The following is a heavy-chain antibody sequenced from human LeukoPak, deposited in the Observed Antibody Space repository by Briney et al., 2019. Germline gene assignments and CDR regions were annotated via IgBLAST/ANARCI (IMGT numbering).Heavy chain of an antibody. CDR1: GGFISSYY. CDR2: IYYSGST. J-gene: IGHJ5*02. CDR3: ARDLVVQNRGFDP. Sequence: SETLSLTCTVSGGFISSYYWSWIRQPPGKGLEWIGYIYYSGSTNYNPSLKSRVTISVDTSKNQFSLKLSSVTAADTAVYYCARDLVVQNRGFDPWGQGTLVTVSS. V-gene: IGHV4-59*01. D-gene: IGHD2-2*01.